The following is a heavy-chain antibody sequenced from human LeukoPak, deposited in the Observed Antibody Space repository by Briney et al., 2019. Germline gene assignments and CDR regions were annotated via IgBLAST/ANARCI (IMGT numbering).Heavy chain of an antibody. CDR3: ARSPYSTPPFDY. CDR2: INPNSGAT. V-gene: IGHV1-2*02. J-gene: IGHJ4*02. CDR1: GYTFTAYS. D-gene: IGHD6-13*01. Sequence: ASLKVSCKASGYTFTAYSMHWVRQAPGQGLECMGWINPNSGATNYAQRFQGRVSLTRDTSTNTASMELSRLTSDDTAIYYCARSPYSTPPFDYWGQGTLVTVSS.